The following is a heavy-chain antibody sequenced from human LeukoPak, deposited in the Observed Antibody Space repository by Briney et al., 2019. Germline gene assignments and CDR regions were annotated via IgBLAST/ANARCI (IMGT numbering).Heavy chain of an antibody. J-gene: IGHJ4*02. D-gene: IGHD3-3*01. V-gene: IGHV4-34*01. Sequence: PSETLSLTCAVYGGSLSGYYWSWIRQPPGKGLEWIGEINHSGSTNYNPSLKSRVTISVDTSKNQFSLKLSSVTAADTAVYYCARGYDFWSGNDYWGQGTLVTVSS. CDR2: INHSGST. CDR1: GGSLSGYY. CDR3: ARGYDFWSGNDY.